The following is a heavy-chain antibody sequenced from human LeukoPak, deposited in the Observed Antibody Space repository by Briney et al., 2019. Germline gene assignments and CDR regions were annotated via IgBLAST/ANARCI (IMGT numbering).Heavy chain of an antibody. D-gene: IGHD3-10*01. CDR1: GFTFSSYG. V-gene: IGHV3-30*02. J-gene: IGHJ6*02. Sequence: GGSLRLSCAASGFTFSSYGMHWVRQAPGKGLEWVAFIRYDGSNKYYADSVKGRFTISRDNSKNTLYVQMNSLRVEDTAVYYCAKSGGLSGSGRLAMDVWGQGTTVTVSS. CDR3: AKSGGLSGSGRLAMDV. CDR2: IRYDGSNK.